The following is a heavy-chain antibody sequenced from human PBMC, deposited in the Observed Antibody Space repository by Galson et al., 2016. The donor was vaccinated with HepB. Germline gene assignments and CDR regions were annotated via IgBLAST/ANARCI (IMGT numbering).Heavy chain of an antibody. Sequence: SETLSLTCAVYGGSFSAYYWSWIRQPPGKGLEWIGRINHSGSTNYNPSLKSRVTISVDTSKKQFSLKLSSVTAADTAVYYCARLSRDYCSSTSCYTAPWFDPWGQGTLVTVSS. V-gene: IGHV4-34*01. D-gene: IGHD2-2*02. CDR1: GGSFSAYY. CDR3: ARLSRDYCSSTSCYTAPWFDP. J-gene: IGHJ5*02. CDR2: INHSGST.